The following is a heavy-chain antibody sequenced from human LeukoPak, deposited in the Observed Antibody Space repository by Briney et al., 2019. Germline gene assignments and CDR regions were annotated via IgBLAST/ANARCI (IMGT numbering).Heavy chain of an antibody. J-gene: IGHJ3*02. CDR3: ARGGYDYVWGSYRPLDAFDI. D-gene: IGHD3-16*02. Sequence: GGSLRLSCAASGFTFSSYAMSWVRQAPGKGLEWVSAISGSGGSTYYADSVKGRFTISRDNSKNTLYLQMNSLRAEDTAVYYCARGGYDYVWGSYRPLDAFDIWGQGTMVTVSS. CDR2: ISGSGGST. V-gene: IGHV3-23*01. CDR1: GFTFSSYA.